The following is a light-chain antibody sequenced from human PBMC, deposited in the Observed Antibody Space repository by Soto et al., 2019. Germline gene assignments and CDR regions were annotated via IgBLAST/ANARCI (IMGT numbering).Light chain of an antibody. CDR1: QGIAKS. CDR3: QQYISYPIT. V-gene: IGKV1D-16*01. Sequence: DIQMTQPPSSLSATVGDRVTITCRASQGIAKSLAWYQQKPEKAPKSLIYAASNLQSGVPSRFSGSGSGTEFTLTISSLQPEDFATYYCQQYISYPITFGQGTRLEIK. CDR2: AAS. J-gene: IGKJ5*01.